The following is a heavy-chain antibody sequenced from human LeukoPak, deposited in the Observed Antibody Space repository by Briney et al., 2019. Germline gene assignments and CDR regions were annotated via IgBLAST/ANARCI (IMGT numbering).Heavy chain of an antibody. J-gene: IGHJ6*03. Sequence: GGSLRLSCAASGFTFTSFGMHWVRQAPGKGREWGAFIRYDGSNEYYGDYVKGRFTISRDNSKDTLDLQMNSLRAEDKALYYCAKDQGAAVVFNYYYMDVWGKGTTVTVSS. V-gene: IGHV3-30*02. CDR2: IRYDGSNE. CDR1: GFTFTSFG. D-gene: IGHD2-15*01. CDR3: AKDQGAAVVFNYYYMDV.